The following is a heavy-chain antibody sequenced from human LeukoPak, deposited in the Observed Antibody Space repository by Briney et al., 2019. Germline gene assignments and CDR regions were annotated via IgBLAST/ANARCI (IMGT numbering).Heavy chain of an antibody. CDR2: INADTGNT. D-gene: IGHD3-16*01. Sequence: ASVKVSCKASGYTFTSYGISWVRQAPGQGLEWMGWINADTGNTKCSQEFQGRLTITRDTSASTAYMELSSLRSEDTAVYYCARGLDYWGQGTLVTVSS. J-gene: IGHJ4*02. V-gene: IGHV1-18*01. CDR1: GYTFTSYG. CDR3: ARGLDY.